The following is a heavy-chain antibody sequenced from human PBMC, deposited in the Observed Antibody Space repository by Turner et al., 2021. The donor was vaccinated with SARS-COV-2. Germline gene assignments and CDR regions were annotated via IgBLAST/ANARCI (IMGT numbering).Heavy chain of an antibody. CDR1: GYTFTSYG. Sequence: QVQLVPSGAEVRNPGASVKVSCKASGYTFTSYGLSWVRQAPGQGLEWLGWISAYNGYTNFAQKFQGRVTMTTDTSTRTASLELRSLTSDDTAVYYCARGPSYGDYEYWGQGTLITVSS. CDR3: ARGPSYGDYEY. J-gene: IGHJ4*02. D-gene: IGHD4-17*01. V-gene: IGHV1-18*01. CDR2: ISAYNGYT.